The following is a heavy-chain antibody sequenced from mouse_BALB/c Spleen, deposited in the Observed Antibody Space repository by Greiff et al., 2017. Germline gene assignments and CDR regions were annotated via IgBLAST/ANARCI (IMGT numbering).Heavy chain of an antibody. CDR1: GDSITSGY. V-gene: IGHV3-8*02. J-gene: IGHJ1*01. CDR2: ISYSGST. D-gene: IGHD1-1*01. CDR3: ARGYYGSSPYWYFDV. Sequence: EVQLVESGPSLVKPSQTLSLTCSVTGDSITSGYWNWIRKFPGNKLEYMGYISYSGSTYYNPSLKSRISITRDTSKNQYYLQLNSVTTEDTATYYCARGYYGSSPYWYFDVWGAGTTVTVSS.